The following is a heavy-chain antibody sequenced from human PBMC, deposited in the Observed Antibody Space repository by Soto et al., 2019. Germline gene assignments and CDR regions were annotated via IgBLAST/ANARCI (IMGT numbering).Heavy chain of an antibody. Sequence: PGGSLRLSCAASGFTFNIYAMSWVRQAPGKGLEWVSGVSSSDGSTYYADSVKGRFTISRDSSQNTLYLQMNSLRAEDTAVYYCAKIYNDFWSGYYPLDYWGPGTLVTAPQ. CDR2: VSSSDGST. V-gene: IGHV3-23*01. D-gene: IGHD3-3*01. J-gene: IGHJ4*02. CDR3: AKIYNDFWSGYYPLDY. CDR1: GFTFNIYA.